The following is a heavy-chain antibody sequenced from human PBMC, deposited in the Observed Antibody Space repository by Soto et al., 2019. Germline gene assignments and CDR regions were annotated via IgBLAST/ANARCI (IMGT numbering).Heavy chain of an antibody. V-gene: IGHV2-5*02. CDR1: GFSLCTSGVG. J-gene: IGHJ6*02. D-gene: IGHD2-15*01. CDR2: NYWDADN. Sequence: KSGPTLVNPTHPLTLTCTFSGFSLCTSGVGVGWVRQLPVKALEGRTLNYWDADNRYSPSLQSRLTITNDTSNNTVVLTMTNMDPADTATYYCAHSHCSGGSCYSYYYYGMDVWGQGTTVTVSS. CDR3: AHSHCSGGSCYSYYYYGMDV.